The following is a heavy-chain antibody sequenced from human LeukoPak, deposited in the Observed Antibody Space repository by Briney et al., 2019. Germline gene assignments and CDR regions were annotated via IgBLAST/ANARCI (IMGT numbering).Heavy chain of an antibody. CDR1: GYSISSGYY. J-gene: IGHJ3*02. CDR2: IYHSGST. D-gene: IGHD3-10*01. CDR3: AKSNGYGLVDI. V-gene: IGHV4-38-2*02. Sequence: SETLSLTCTVSGYSISSGYYWGWIRQPPGKGLEWIGSIYHSGSTNYNPSLKSRVTMSVGTSKNQFSLKLTSVTAADTAVYYCAKSNGYGLVDIWGQGTMVTVSS.